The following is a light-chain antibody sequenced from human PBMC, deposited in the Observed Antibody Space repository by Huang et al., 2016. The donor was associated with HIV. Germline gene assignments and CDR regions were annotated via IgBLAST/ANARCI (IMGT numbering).Light chain of an antibody. CDR3: QQSFNTPQT. V-gene: IGKV1-39*01. CDR2: AAS. Sequence: DIQLTQSPSSLSPSVGDRVTITCRATQNTNNYLNGYQQKPGKAPKLLIYAASNLEGGVPSRFSGSGSGTDFTLTISSLQPEDFATYYCQQSFNTPQTFGQGTKVEIK. J-gene: IGKJ1*01. CDR1: QNTNNY.